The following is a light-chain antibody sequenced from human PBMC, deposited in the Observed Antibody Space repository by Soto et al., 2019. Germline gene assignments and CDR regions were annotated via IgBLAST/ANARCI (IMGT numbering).Light chain of an antibody. CDR2: GAS. CDR3: LFTRSSSGT. V-gene: IGKV3-20*01. CDR1: QSVSSSY. J-gene: IGKJ1*01. Sequence: RATHSCRASQSVSSSYLAWYQQKPGQAPRLLIYGASSRATGIPDRFSVSGSGTDVDLIFSSLGLDDQLVYYSLFTRSSSGTFGQGTKVDI.